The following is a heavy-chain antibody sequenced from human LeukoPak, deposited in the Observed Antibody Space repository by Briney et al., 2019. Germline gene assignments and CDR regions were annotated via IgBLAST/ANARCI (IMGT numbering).Heavy chain of an antibody. J-gene: IGHJ3*02. CDR3: ARDRLPEEDAFDI. V-gene: IGHV1-69*13. D-gene: IGHD3-16*01. CDR2: IIPIFGTA. Sequence: SVKVSCKASGGTFSSYAISWVRQAPGQGLEWMGGIIPIFGTANYAQKFQGRVTITADESASTAYMELSSLRSEDTAVYYCARDRLPEEDAFDIWGQGTMVTVSS. CDR1: GGTFSSYA.